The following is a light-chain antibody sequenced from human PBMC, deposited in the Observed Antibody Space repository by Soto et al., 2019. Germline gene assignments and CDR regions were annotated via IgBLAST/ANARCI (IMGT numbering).Light chain of an antibody. J-gene: IGLJ1*01. CDR1: SSDVGGHYF. CDR3: TSYAGRNNFYV. CDR2: EVS. Sequence: QSALTQPPSASGSPGQSVTISCTGTSSDVGGHYFVSWYQQHPGKAPKLIIYEVSKRPSGVPDRFSGSKSGHTASLTVSGLQAEDEADYYCTSYAGRNNFYVFGTGTKVTVL. V-gene: IGLV2-8*01.